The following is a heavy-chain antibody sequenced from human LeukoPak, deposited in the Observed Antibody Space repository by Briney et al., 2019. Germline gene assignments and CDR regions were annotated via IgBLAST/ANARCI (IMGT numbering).Heavy chain of an antibody. D-gene: IGHD2-15*01. CDR2: IYSGGST. J-gene: IGHJ4*02. V-gene: IGHV3-53*01. Sequence: GGSLRLSCAASGFTVSSNYMSWVRQAPGKGLEWVSVIYSGGSTYYADSVKGRFTISRDNSKNTLCLQMNSLRAEDTAVYYCARLAPRYCSGGSCPADYWGQGTLVTVSS. CDR1: GFTVSSNY. CDR3: ARLAPRYCSGGSCPADY.